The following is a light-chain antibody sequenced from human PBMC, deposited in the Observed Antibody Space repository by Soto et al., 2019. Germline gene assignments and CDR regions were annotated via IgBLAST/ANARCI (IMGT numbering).Light chain of an antibody. CDR1: SSDVGGYNY. J-gene: IGLJ2*01. V-gene: IGLV2-14*01. Sequence: QSALTQPASVSGSPGQSITISCTGTSSDVGGYNYVSWYQQHPGKAPKLMIYEVTNRPSGVSNRFSGSKSGNTASLTISGLQAEDEGDYYCYSYTSSSTWVFGGGTKLTVL. CDR2: EVT. CDR3: YSYTSSSTWV.